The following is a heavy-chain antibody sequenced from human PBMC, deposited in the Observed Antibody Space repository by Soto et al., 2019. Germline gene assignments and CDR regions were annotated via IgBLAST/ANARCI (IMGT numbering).Heavy chain of an antibody. V-gene: IGHV4-59*02. CDR3: ARDMHAGFTHYFDP. J-gene: IGHJ5*02. Sequence: PDTLSLPCHVSGFSVTSYRLTSVLPFPGKGLEWIAYTAHTGNTNYNPSLKSRVIISLDTSKNQVSLQLTSVTAADTAVYYCARDMHAGFTHYFDPWGQGTLVSVSA. CDR2: TAHTGNT. CDR1: GFSVTSYR. D-gene: IGHD1-26*01.